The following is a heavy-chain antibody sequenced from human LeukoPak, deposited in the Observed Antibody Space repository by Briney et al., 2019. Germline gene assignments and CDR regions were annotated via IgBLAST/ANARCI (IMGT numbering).Heavy chain of an antibody. Sequence: GGSLRLSCEASGFTFSSYALHWVRQAPGKGLEWVAVISYDGSNKYYADSVKGRFTISRDNTKNSLYLQMNSLRAEDTAVFYCARDQYDTWSRRGNFDSWGQGTLVIVSS. J-gene: IGHJ4*02. CDR1: GFTFSSYA. V-gene: IGHV3-30*04. CDR3: ARDQYDTWSRRGNFDS. CDR2: ISYDGSNK. D-gene: IGHD3-3*01.